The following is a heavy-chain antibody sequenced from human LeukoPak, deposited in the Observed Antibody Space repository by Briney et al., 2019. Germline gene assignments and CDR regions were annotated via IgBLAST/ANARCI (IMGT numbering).Heavy chain of an antibody. Sequence: SETLSLTCAVYGASFSGYYSSCIRQPPRKGREWSGEINHSVSTNYNPPLKNRVTISVDPSNNQFSLKLSSVTAADTAVYYCARQVSSWSPYYYFYMDVWGKGTTVTISS. CDR3: ARQVSSWSPYYYFYMDV. J-gene: IGHJ6*03. CDR2: INHSVST. D-gene: IGHD6-13*01. V-gene: IGHV4-34*01. CDR1: GASFSGYY.